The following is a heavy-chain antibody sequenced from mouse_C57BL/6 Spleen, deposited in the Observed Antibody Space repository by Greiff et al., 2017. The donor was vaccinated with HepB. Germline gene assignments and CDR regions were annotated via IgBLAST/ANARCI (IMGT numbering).Heavy chain of an antibody. Sequence: DVKLQESGPGLVKPSQSLSLTCSVTGYSITSGYYWNWIRQFPGNKLEWMGYISYDGSNNYNPSLKNRISITRDTSKNQFFLKLNSVTTEDTATYYCARDPTVVEREYYFDYWGQGTTLTVSS. J-gene: IGHJ2*01. CDR2: ISYDGSN. CDR3: ARDPTVVEREYYFDY. D-gene: IGHD1-1*01. CDR1: GYSITSGYY. V-gene: IGHV3-6*01.